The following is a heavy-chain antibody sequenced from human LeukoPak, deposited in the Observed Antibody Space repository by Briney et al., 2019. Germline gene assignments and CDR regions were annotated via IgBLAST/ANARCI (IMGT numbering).Heavy chain of an antibody. D-gene: IGHD1-26*01. CDR3: AKTAGGSYPLSSLDY. V-gene: IGHV3-23*01. J-gene: IGHJ4*02. Sequence: GGSLRLSCAASGFTFSSYAMSWVRQAPGKGLEWVSTISANSCSTYYADSVKGRFTISRDNSKNTLYLQTNSLRAEDTAVYYCAKTAGGSYPLSSLDYWGQGTLVTVSS. CDR1: GFTFSSYA. CDR2: ISANSCST.